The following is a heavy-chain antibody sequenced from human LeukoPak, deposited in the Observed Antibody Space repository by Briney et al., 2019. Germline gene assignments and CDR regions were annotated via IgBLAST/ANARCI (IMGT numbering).Heavy chain of an antibody. CDR2: IYPGDSDT. CDR3: ARHLITFGGVIVTPRGFDY. V-gene: IGHV5-51*01. D-gene: IGHD3-16*02. Sequence: GESLKISCKGSGYSFTSYWIGWVRQMPGKGLEWMGIIYPGDSDTRYSPSFQGQVTISADESISTAYLQWSSLKASDTAMYYCARHLITFGGVIVTPRGFDYWGQGTLVTVSS. CDR1: GYSFTSYW. J-gene: IGHJ4*02.